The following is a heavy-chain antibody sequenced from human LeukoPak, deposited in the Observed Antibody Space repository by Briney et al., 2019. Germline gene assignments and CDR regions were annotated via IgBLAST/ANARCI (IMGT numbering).Heavy chain of an antibody. D-gene: IGHD3-3*01. CDR2: IKQDGSEK. J-gene: IGHJ3*02. CDR1: GXTFSNFW. V-gene: IGHV3-7*05. CDR3: ARVGWLLYAFDI. Sequence: PGGSLRLSCAASGXTFSNFWMSWVRQALGKGLEWVANIKQDGSEKYNVDSVKGRFTISRDNAKNSLYLQMNSLSAEDTAVYYCARVGWLLYAFDIWGQGTMVTVSS.